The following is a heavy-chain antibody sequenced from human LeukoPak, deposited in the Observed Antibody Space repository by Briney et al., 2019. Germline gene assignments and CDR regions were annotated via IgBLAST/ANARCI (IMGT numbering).Heavy chain of an antibody. V-gene: IGHV3-43*01. D-gene: IGHD6-13*01. CDR2: ISWDGGNT. J-gene: IGHJ4*02. Sequence: GGSLRLSCAASGFTFDDYTMHWVRQAPGKGLEWVSLISWDGGNTYYADSVKGRFTISRDNSKNSLYLQMNSLRTEDTALYYCAKDRAIAAAGMSDFDYWGQGTLVTVSS. CDR3: AKDRAIAAAGMSDFDY. CDR1: GFTFDDYT.